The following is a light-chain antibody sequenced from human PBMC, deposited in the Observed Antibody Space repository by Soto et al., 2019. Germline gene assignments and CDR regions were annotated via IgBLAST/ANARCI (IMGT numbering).Light chain of an antibody. CDR2: DVS. J-gene: IGLJ1*01. V-gene: IGLV2-14*01. CDR1: SSDVGGYNY. CDR3: SSYTSSSTPYV. Sequence: QPALTQPASVSGSPGQSITLSCTETSSDVGGYNYVSWYQQHPGKAPKLMIYDVSNRPSGVSNRFSGSKSGNTASLTISGLQAEDEADYYCSSYTSSSTPYVFGTGTKVTVL.